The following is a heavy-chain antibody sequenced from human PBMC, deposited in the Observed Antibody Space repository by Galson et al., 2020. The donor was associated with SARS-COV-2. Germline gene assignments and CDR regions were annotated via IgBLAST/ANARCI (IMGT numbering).Heavy chain of an antibody. CDR2: IYYIGST. J-gene: IGHJ6*02. CDR3: ARAPGGHDMYYYYSGLDV. CDR1: GGSISSDF. D-gene: IGHD5-12*01. Sequence: SETLSLTCTVSGGSISSDFWSWIRQPPGKGLEWIGYIYYIGSTNYNPSLKSRVTISVDTSKNQFSLKLSSVTAADTAVYYCARAPGGHDMYYYYSGLDVWGQGTTVTVSS. V-gene: IGHV4-59*01.